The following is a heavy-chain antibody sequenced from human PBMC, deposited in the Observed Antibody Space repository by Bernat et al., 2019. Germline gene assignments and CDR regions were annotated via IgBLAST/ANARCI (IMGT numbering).Heavy chain of an antibody. CDR2: ISSSSSYI. D-gene: IGHD5-18*01. Sequence: EVQLVESGGGLVKPGGSLRLSCAASGFTFSSYSMNWVRQAPGKGLEWVSPISSSSSYIYYADSVKGRFTISRDNAKNSLYLQMNSLRAEDTAVYYCAREDTAMVTLDYYYGMDVWGQGTTVTVSS. J-gene: IGHJ6*02. V-gene: IGHV3-21*01. CDR3: AREDTAMVTLDYYYGMDV. CDR1: GFTFSSYS.